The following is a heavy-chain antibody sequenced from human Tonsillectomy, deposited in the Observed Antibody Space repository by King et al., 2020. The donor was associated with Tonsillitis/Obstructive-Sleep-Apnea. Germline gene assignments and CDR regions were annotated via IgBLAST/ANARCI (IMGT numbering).Heavy chain of an antibody. Sequence: LQLQESGPGLVKPSETLSLTCTVSGGSINNNNYYWAWMRQPPGKGPEWIVTMYYTGSTYYNPSLKTRVTISVDTSKNQFSLRLSSVAAADTALYYCARLAFLDYLPVYYFDYWGQGTLVTVSA. CDR2: MYYTGST. CDR3: ARLAFLDYLPVYYFDY. V-gene: IGHV4-39*01. CDR1: GGSINNNNYY. D-gene: IGHD3-3*02. J-gene: IGHJ4*02.